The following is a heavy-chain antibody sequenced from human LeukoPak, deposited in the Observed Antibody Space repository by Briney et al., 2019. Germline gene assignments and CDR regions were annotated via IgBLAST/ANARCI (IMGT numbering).Heavy chain of an antibody. CDR3: VKGSQVVYSPAFDY. D-gene: IGHD2-2*01. V-gene: IGHV3-64D*06. Sequence: GGSLRLSCTASGLTFSTYAMHWVRQAPGKGLEYVSAIGTNGISTYYADAVRDRFIISRDNSKNTLYLQMTSLRAEDTAVYYCVKGSQVVYSPAFDYWGRGTLVTISS. J-gene: IGHJ4*02. CDR1: GLTFSTYA. CDR2: IGTNGIST.